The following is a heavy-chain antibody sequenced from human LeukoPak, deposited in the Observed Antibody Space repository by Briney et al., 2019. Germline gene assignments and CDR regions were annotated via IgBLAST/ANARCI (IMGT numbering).Heavy chain of an antibody. CDR1: GFTFSSYW. Sequence: GGSLRLSCEASGFTFSSYWMSWVRQAPGKGLEWVANIKEDGSEKYYVDSVKGRFTISRDNAKNTLYLQMNSLRAEDTAVYYCARGHFYDYVWGSYDYWGQGTLVTVSS. CDR3: ARGHFYDYVWGSYDY. J-gene: IGHJ4*02. CDR2: IKEDGSEK. D-gene: IGHD3-16*01. V-gene: IGHV3-7*01.